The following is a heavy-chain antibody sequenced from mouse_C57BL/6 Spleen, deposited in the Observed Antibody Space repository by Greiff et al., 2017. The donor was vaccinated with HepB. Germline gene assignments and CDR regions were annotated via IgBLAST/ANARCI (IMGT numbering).Heavy chain of an antibody. V-gene: IGHV1-64*01. CDR1: GYTFTSYW. CDR3: ARELDLITTVVATDAMDY. J-gene: IGHJ4*01. CDR2: IHPNSGST. D-gene: IGHD1-1*01. Sequence: VQLQQPGAELVKPGASVKLSCKASGYTFTSYWMHWVKQRPGQGLEWIGMIHPNSGSTNYNEKFKSKATLTVDKSSSTAYMQLSSLTSEDSAVYYCARELDLITTVVATDAMDYWGQGTSVTVSS.